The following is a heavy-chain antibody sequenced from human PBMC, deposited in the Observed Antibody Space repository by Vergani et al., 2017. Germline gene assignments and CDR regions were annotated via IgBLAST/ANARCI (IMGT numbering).Heavy chain of an antibody. CDR2: ISYDGTQK. CDR3: ATNSCCTPGCQIGYFRA. V-gene: IGHV3-30*03. Sequence: QVHMVESGGGVVQPGRSLRLSCVVSGFTSRYYGMHWVRQAPGKGLERVAVISYDGTQKYYADSVQGRVAISRDNTHGTRYLQMNSLRTEDTTVYYCATNSCCTPGCQIGYFRAWGPGTLVTVSS. CDR1: GFTSRYYG. J-gene: IGHJ1*01. D-gene: IGHD1-1*01.